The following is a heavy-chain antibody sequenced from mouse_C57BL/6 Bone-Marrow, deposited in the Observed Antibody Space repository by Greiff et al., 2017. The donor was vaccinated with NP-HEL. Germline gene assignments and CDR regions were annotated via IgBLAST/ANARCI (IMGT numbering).Heavy chain of an antibody. Sequence: DVQLQESGPGLVKPSQSLSLTCSVTGYSITSGYYWNWIRQFPGNKLEWMGYISYDGSNNYNPSLKNRISITRDTSKNQFFLKLNSVTTEDTATYYCARDRGQLRFPFAYWGQGTLVTVSA. V-gene: IGHV3-6*01. J-gene: IGHJ3*01. CDR3: ARDRGQLRFPFAY. D-gene: IGHD3-2*02. CDR2: ISYDGSN. CDR1: GYSITSGYY.